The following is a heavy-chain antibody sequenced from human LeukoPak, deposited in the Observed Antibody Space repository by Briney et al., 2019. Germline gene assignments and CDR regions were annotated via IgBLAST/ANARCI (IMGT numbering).Heavy chain of an antibody. CDR1: GVTFRNHA. CDR2: ITGSGGST. J-gene: IGHJ4*02. D-gene: IGHD6-19*01. CDR3: VRDRGNPSGWYGGDY. V-gene: IGHV3-23*01. Sequence: GGSLRLSCAASGVTFRNHAMSWVRQAPGKGLEWVAGITGSGGSTYHAESVKGRFTISRDNSKNTLYLQMNSLRPEDTAVYYCVRDRGNPSGWYGGDYWGQGTLVTVSS.